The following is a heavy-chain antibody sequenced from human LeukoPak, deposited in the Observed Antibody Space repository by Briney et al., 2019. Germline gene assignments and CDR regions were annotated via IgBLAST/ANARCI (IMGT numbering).Heavy chain of an antibody. CDR1: EFNFNSYW. CDR2: INGDGSLS. Sequence: GGSLRLSCAASEFNFNSYWMHWVRQAPGKGLVWVSVINGDGSLSNYADSVQCRFTISRDNAKNTLHLQMSSLRVEDTAVYFCARDRIAGRNDAFDIWGQGTMVTVSS. V-gene: IGHV3-74*01. CDR3: ARDRIAGRNDAFDI. D-gene: IGHD1-14*01. J-gene: IGHJ3*02.